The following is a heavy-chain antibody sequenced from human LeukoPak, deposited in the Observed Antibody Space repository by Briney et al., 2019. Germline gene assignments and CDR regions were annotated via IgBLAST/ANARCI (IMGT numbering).Heavy chain of an antibody. CDR2: ICAYIGNT. Sequence: SSVESLYSSTVYGTRCVRPRPQGRLWWMAWICAYIGNTNYTQKHQGRITMTTDASTSTAYMELRSLRSDDAAVYYCARDFPRSGSYYSGMDVWGKGTTVTVSS. J-gene: IGHJ6*04. CDR3: ARDFPRSGSYYSGMDV. CDR1: LYSSTVYG. V-gene: IGHV1-18*04. D-gene: IGHD3-10*01.